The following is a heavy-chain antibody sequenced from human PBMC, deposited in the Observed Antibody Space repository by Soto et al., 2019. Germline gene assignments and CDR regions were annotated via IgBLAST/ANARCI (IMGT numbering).Heavy chain of an antibody. D-gene: IGHD3-3*01. CDR2: TYYRSKWYN. CDR1: GDSVSSNSAA. Sequence: PSQTLSLTCAISGDSVSSNSAAWNWIRQSPSRGLEWLGRTYYRSKWYNDYAVSVKSRITINPDTSKNQFSLQLNSVTPEDTAVYYCARDRSWARDDFWSGYGFGFDPWGQGTLVTVSS. J-gene: IGHJ5*02. CDR3: ARDRSWARDDFWSGYGFGFDP. V-gene: IGHV6-1*01.